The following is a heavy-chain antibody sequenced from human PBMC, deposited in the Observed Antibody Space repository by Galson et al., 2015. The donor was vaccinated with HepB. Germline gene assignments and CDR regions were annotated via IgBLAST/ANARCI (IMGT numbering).Heavy chain of an antibody. J-gene: IGHJ5*02. CDR2: INHRGRT. CDR1: GGSFSRYD. D-gene: IGHD3-16*01. V-gene: IGHV4-34*01. Sequence: SETLSLTCAVYGGSFSRYDWGWIRQPPGKGLEWIGEINHRGRTNYNPSLKSRVTMSVDTSKNQISLKLSSVIAADTAVYYCARENQRDYVWGSYGWWFDPWGQGTLVTVSS. CDR3: ARENQRDYVWGSYGWWFDP.